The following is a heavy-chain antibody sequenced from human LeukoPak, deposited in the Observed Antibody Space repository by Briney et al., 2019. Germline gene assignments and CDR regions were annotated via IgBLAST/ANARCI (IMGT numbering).Heavy chain of an antibody. D-gene: IGHD3-22*01. CDR2: IYSGGST. J-gene: IGHJ3*02. CDR1: GFTVSSNY. CDR3: ASHITVIAVRAFDI. V-gene: IGHV3-53*01. Sequence: PGGSLRLSCAASGFTVSSNYMSWVRQAPGKGLEWVSVIYSGGSTYYADSVKGRFTISRDNPKNSHYLQMNSLRAEDTAVYYCASHITVIAVRAFDIWGHGTMVTVSS.